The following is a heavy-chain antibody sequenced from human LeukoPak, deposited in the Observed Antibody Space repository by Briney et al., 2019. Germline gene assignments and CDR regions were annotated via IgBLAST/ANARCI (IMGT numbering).Heavy chain of an antibody. Sequence: GGSLRLSCAASGFTFSSYGMHWVRQAPGKGLEWVAVIWYDGSNKYYADSVKGRFTISRDNSKNTLYLQMNSLRAEDTAVYYCARDGSGDSVIAYYYYYGMDVWGRGTTVTVSS. V-gene: IGHV3-33*01. CDR2: IWYDGSNK. CDR1: GFTFSSYG. D-gene: IGHD2-21*01. J-gene: IGHJ6*02. CDR3: ARDGSGDSVIAYYYYYGMDV.